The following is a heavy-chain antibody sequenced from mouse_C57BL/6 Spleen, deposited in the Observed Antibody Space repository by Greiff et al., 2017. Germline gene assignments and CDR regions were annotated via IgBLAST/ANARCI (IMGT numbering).Heavy chain of an antibody. D-gene: IGHD2-4*01. CDR2: FHPYNDDS. CDR1: GYTFTTYP. Sequence: QVQLQQSGAELVKPGASVKMSCKASGYTFTTYPIEWMKQNHGKSLEWIGNFHPYNDDSKYNEKFKGKATLTVEKSSSTVYLELSRLTSDDSAVYYCVRHIYYDYDGFAYWGQGTLVTVSA. CDR3: VRHIYYDYDGFAY. J-gene: IGHJ3*01. V-gene: IGHV1-47*01.